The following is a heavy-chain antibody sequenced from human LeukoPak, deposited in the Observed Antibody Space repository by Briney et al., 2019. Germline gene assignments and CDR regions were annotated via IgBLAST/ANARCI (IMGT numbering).Heavy chain of an antibody. Sequence: SQTLSLTCTVSVGSIRRSGYYWAWIRQPPGKGLEWIGSSDYSGGTTYNPSLKSRVTVSVDTSKNQFSLKLTSVTAADTAVYYCARDFGDFRTDYWGQGTLVTVSS. D-gene: IGHD4-17*01. CDR1: VGSIRRSGYY. CDR2: SDYSGGT. V-gene: IGHV4-39*01. J-gene: IGHJ4*02. CDR3: ARDFGDFRTDY.